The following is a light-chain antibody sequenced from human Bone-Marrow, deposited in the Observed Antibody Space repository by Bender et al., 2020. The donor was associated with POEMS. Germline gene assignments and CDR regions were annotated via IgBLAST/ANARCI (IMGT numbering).Light chain of an antibody. Sequence: QSALTQPASVPGSLGQSITISCTGTSSDVGSYNLVSWYQQHPGKAPKLMIYEVSKRPSGVSNRFSGSKSGNTASLTISGLQAEDEADYYCCSYAGSSTPVVFGGGTKLTVL. CDR3: CSYAGSSTPVV. V-gene: IGLV2-23*02. CDR2: EVS. CDR1: SSDVGSYNL. J-gene: IGLJ2*01.